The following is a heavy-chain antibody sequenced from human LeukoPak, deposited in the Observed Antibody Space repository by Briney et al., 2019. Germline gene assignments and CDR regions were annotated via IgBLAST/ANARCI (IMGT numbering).Heavy chain of an antibody. CDR2: VYHLGTT. Sequence: SETLSLTCAVYGGSFNSYYWTWVRQPPGKGLEWIGEVYHLGTTAYNPSLESRVTISVDTSKNQFSLRLNSVTAADTAVYYCARGVFPGIPRRNYFDPWGQGILVTVSS. CDR3: ARGVFPGIPRRNYFDP. D-gene: IGHD1-7*01. CDR1: GGSFNSYY. V-gene: IGHV4-34*01. J-gene: IGHJ5*02.